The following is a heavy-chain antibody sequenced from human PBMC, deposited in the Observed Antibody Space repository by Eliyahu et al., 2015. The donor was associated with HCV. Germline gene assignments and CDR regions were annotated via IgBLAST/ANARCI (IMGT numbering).Heavy chain of an antibody. Sequence: QVQLQQWGAGLLKPSETLSLTCAVYGGSFSGYYWSWIRQPPGKGLEWIGEINHSGSTNLHPSLKSRVTISVDTSKNQFSLKLSSVTAADTAVYYCARGPGVRPSAVWGRRWFDPWGQGTLVTVSS. CDR3: ARGPGVRPSAVWGRRWFDP. CDR1: GGSFSGYY. J-gene: IGHJ5*02. CDR2: INHSGST. D-gene: IGHD3-16*01. V-gene: IGHV4-34*01.